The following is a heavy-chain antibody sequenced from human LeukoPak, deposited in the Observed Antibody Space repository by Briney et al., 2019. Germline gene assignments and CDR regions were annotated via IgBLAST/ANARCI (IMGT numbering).Heavy chain of an antibody. CDR3: ARDGDSRMVDFDY. CDR1: GYTFTAYY. CDR2: IHPNSGAT. Sequence: WASVKVSCKASGYTFTAYYIYWVRQAPGQGLEWVGFIHPNSGATNYAPKFQGRVTMARDTSISTAYMELSRLTSDDTAMYYCARDGDSRMVDFDYWGQRTLVTVSS. V-gene: IGHV1-2*02. J-gene: IGHJ4*02. D-gene: IGHD3-10*01.